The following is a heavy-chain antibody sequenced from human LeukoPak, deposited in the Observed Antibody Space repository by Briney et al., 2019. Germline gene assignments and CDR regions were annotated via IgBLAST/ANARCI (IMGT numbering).Heavy chain of an antibody. CDR1: GFTFSSYA. J-gene: IGHJ6*03. D-gene: IGHD6-6*01. Sequence: GGSLRLSCAASGFTFSSYAMSWVRQAPRKGLEGGSLISGSGDNTHYADSVKGRFTISRDRSKNTVYLQMNGLRADDTAVYYCAKDDVAAFATGYMDVWGKGTTVTVSS. V-gene: IGHV3-23*01. CDR3: AKDDVAAFATGYMDV. CDR2: ISGSGDNT.